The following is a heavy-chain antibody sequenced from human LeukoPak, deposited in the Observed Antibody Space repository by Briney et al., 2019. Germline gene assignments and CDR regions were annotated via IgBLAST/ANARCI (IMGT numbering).Heavy chain of an antibody. V-gene: IGHV3-30-3*01. J-gene: IGHJ4*02. D-gene: IGHD3-9*01. CDR3: ARAYYDILTGYYDY. Sequence: GRSLRLSCAASGFTFSSYAMHWVRQAPGKGLEWVAVISYDGSNKYYAGSVKGRFTISRDNSKNTLYLQMNSLRAEDTAVYYCARAYYDILTGYYDYWGQGTLVTVSS. CDR1: GFTFSSYA. CDR2: ISYDGSNK.